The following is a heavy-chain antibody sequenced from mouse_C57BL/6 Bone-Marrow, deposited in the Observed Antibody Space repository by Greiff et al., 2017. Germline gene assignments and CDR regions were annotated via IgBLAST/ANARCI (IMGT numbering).Heavy chain of an antibody. CDR1: GFTFSDYY. V-gene: IGHV5-12*01. J-gene: IGHJ4*01. CDR2: ISNGGGST. CDR3: ARGAVTTHYYAMDY. D-gene: IGHD2-2*01. Sequence: EVQLVESGGGLVQPGGSLKLSCAASGFTFSDYYMYWVRQTPEKRLEWVAYISNGGGSTYYPDTVKGRFTISRDNAKNTLYLQMSRLTSEDTAMYYCARGAVTTHYYAMDYWGQGTSVTVSS.